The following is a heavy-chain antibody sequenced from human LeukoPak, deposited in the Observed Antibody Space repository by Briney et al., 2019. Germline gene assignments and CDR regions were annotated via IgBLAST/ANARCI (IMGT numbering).Heavy chain of an antibody. Sequence: QPGGSLRLSCAASGFTFSMYWMSWVRQAPGKGLEWVANINQDGNEEYYVDSMKGRFTISRDNAKNSLYLQMNSLRAEDTAVYYCARRGGGSNWFDPWGQGTLVVVSS. J-gene: IGHJ5*01. CDR3: ARRGGGSNWFDP. CDR2: INQDGNEE. D-gene: IGHD3-16*01. V-gene: IGHV3-7*04. CDR1: GFTFSMYW.